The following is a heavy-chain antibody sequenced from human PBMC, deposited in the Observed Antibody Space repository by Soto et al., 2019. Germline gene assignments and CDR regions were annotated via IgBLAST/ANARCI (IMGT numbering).Heavy chain of an antibody. J-gene: IGHJ5*02. V-gene: IGHV6-1*01. CDR3: ARVYPSDTRYGYVGNNWFDP. D-gene: IGHD5-18*01. CDR2: TYYRSKWYN. CDR1: GDSVSSNSAA. Sequence: PSQTLSLTCAISGDSVSSNSAAWNWIRQSPSRGLEWLGRTYYRSKWYNDYAVSVKSRITINPDTSKNQFSLQLNSVTPEDTAVYYCARVYPSDTRYGYVGNNWFDPWGQGTLVTVSS.